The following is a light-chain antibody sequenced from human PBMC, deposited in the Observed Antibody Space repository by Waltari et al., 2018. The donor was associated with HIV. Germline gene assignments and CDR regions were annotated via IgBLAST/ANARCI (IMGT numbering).Light chain of an antibody. CDR2: GES. CDR1: QSVSRSY. J-gene: IGKJ3*01. V-gene: IGKV3-20*01. Sequence: EIVFTQSPGPLSLSPGERATLSCRASQSVSRSYLAWYQQKPGQTSRLPIYGESSRATGIPDRFSGSGSGTDFTLTISRLEPEDFAVDYCQQYGSSPPLTFGPGTKVDIK. CDR3: QQYGSSPPLT.